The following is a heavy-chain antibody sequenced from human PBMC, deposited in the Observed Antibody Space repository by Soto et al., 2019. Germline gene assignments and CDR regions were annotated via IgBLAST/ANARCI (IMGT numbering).Heavy chain of an antibody. CDR2: MNPNVGNT. D-gene: IGHD3-22*01. J-gene: IGHJ6*02. Sequence: QVQLVQSGAEVKKPGASVTVSCTASGYMFTSYDIGWVRQATGQGLECMGLMNPNVGNTGYAQNFQGRVTMTSHTSMGTAYMELSSLRSDDTAVYYCARIPSYDTSGPLDYYYGMDVWGQGTTVTVSS. CDR3: ARIPSYDTSGPLDYYYGMDV. V-gene: IGHV1-8*01. CDR1: GYMFTSYD.